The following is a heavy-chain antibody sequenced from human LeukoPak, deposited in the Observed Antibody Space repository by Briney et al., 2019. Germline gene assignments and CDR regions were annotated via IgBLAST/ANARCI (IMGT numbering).Heavy chain of an antibody. CDR3: AREVAVAGSYYFDY. Sequence: GASVKVSCKASGYTFTSYGISLVRQAPGQGLEWMGCICAYNGNTNYAQKLQGRVTMTTDTSTSTAYMEMRSLRSDDTAVYYCAREVAVAGSYYFDYWGQGTLVTVSS. CDR1: GYTFTSYG. D-gene: IGHD6-19*01. V-gene: IGHV1-18*01. CDR2: ICAYNGNT. J-gene: IGHJ4*02.